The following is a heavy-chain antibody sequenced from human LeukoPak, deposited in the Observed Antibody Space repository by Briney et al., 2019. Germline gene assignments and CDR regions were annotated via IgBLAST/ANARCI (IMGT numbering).Heavy chain of an antibody. CDR3: ARDFGLWFGESHRFDY. CDR2: IYYSGST. CDR1: GGSISSYY. Sequence: SETLSLTCTVSGGSISSYYWSWIRQPPGKGLEWIGYIYYSGSTDYNPSLKSRVTISVDRSKNQFSLKLSSVTAADTAVYYCARDFGLWFGESHRFDYWGQGTLVTVSS. D-gene: IGHD3-10*01. J-gene: IGHJ4*02. V-gene: IGHV4-59*12.